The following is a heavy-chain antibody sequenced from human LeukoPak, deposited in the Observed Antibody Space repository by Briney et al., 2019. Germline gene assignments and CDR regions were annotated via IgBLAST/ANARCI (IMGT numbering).Heavy chain of an antibody. D-gene: IGHD2-8*02. CDR3: ARAAGGKGAFDI. J-gene: IGHJ3*02. CDR1: GGSISSYY. Sequence: KTSETLSLTCTVSGGSISSYYWSWIRQPPGKGLEWIGYIYYSGSTNYNPSLKSRVTISVDTSKNRFSLKLSSVTAADTAVYYCARAAGGKGAFDIWGRGTMVTVSS. V-gene: IGHV4-59*01. CDR2: IYYSGST.